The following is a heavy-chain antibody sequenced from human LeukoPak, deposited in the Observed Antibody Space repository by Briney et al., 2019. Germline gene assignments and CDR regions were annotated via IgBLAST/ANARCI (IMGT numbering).Heavy chain of an antibody. CDR1: GDSVSSNSAA. J-gene: IGHJ4*02. D-gene: IGHD2-2*01. Sequence: SQTLSLTCAISGDSVSSNSAAWNWIRQSPPRGLEWLGRTYYRSKWYHDYAGSVKSRITINPDTSKNQFSLYLNSVTPEDTAVYFCARDLSLVMFDWGQGTLVTVSS. CDR2: TYYRSKWYH. CDR3: ARDLSLVMFD. V-gene: IGHV6-1*01.